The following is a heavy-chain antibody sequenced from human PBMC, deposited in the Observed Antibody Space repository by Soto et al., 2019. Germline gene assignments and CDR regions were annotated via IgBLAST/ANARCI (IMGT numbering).Heavy chain of an antibody. Sequence: LRLSCAASGFPFNTYAMSWVRQAPGKGPEWVSAISESGDNAFYADSVQGRFTISRDNSYNILYLQMNSLRAEDTALYFCAKGGYIYGLDPWGQGTLVT. CDR1: GFPFNTYA. D-gene: IGHD5-18*01. J-gene: IGHJ5*02. CDR2: ISESGDNA. V-gene: IGHV3-23*01. CDR3: AKGGYIYGLDP.